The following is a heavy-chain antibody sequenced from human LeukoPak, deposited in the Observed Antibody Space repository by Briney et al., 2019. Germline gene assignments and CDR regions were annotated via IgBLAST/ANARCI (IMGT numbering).Heavy chain of an antibody. Sequence: SETLSLTCTVSGGSISIYYWSCIRQPAGKGLECIGRIYTSGSTNYNPSLESRVTMSVDTSNTQFYLKLRSVTAADTAVYYCARDYGDSLLRYWGQGTLVTVSS. J-gene: IGHJ4*02. CDR1: GGSISIYY. D-gene: IGHD4-17*01. V-gene: IGHV4-4*07. CDR3: ARDYGDSLLRY. CDR2: IYTSGST.